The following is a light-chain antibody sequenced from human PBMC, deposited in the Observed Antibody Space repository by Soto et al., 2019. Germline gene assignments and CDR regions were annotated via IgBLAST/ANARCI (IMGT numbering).Light chain of an antibody. Sequence: QSVLTQPASVSGFPGQSITISCTGTSSDVGAYNYVSGYQQHPGKVPKLMIYEVSNRPSGVSNRFSGSKSGDTASLTISGLQVEDEADYYCSSYTSTSTLGFGGGTKLTVL. V-gene: IGLV2-14*01. CDR1: SSDVGAYNY. J-gene: IGLJ2*01. CDR2: EVS. CDR3: SSYTSTSTLG.